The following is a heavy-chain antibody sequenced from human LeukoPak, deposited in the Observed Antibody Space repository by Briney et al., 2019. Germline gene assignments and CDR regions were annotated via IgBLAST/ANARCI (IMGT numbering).Heavy chain of an antibody. V-gene: IGHV1-24*01. D-gene: IGHD6-13*01. Sequence: ASVKVSCKVSGYTLTELSMHWVRQAPGKGLEWMGGFDPEDGETIYAQKFQGRVTMTEDTSTDTAYMELSSLRSEDTAVYYCATATAQQQLVRYYYYYMDVWGKGTTVTVSS. CDR1: GYTLTELS. CDR3: ATATAQQQLVRYYYYYMDV. J-gene: IGHJ6*03. CDR2: FDPEDGET.